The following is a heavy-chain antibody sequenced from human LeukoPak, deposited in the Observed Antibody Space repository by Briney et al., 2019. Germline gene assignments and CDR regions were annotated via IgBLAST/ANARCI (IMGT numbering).Heavy chain of an antibody. J-gene: IGHJ5*02. CDR1: GGSISSYY. V-gene: IGHV4-4*09. D-gene: IGHD2-21*01. CDR2: IFTSGWT. Sequence: SETLSLTCTVFGGSISSYYWSWVRQSPGKGLEWIGYIFTSGWTDYNPSLKSRVTMSVDTSKNQLSMELRFLTAADTAVYYCATSHDVKTAPYDLWGQGTLVTVS. CDR3: ATSHDVKTAPYDL.